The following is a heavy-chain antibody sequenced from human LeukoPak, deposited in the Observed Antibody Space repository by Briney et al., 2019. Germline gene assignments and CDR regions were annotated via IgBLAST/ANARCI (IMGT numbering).Heavy chain of an antibody. CDR3: AGHHPRNTVDF. CDR2: INHSGST. J-gene: IGHJ4*02. V-gene: IGHV4-34*01. Sequence: TSETLSLTCAVYGGSFSGYYWSWIRQPPGKGLEWIGEINHSGSTNYNPSLKSRVTISLDTSKNQFSLKLSSVTAADTAVYYCAGHHPRNTVDFWGQGTLVTVSS. D-gene: IGHD2/OR15-2a*01. CDR1: GGSFSGYY.